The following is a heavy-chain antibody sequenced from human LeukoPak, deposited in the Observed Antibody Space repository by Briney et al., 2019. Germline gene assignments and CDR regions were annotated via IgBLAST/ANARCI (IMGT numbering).Heavy chain of an antibody. CDR2: TYYRSKWYN. D-gene: IGHD3-22*01. CDR3: ARDQGGYYDSSGYSRDNWFDP. V-gene: IGHV6-1*01. Sequence: SQTLSLTCAISGDSASSNSAAWNWIRQSPSRGLEWLGRTYYRSKWYNDYAVSVRSRITINPDTSKNQFSLQLNSVTPEDTAVYYCARDQGGYYDSSGYSRDNWFDPWGQGTLVTVSS. J-gene: IGHJ5*02. CDR1: GDSASSNSAA.